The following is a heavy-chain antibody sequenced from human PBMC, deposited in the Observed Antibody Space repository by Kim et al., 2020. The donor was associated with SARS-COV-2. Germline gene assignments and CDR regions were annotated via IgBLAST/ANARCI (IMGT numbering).Heavy chain of an antibody. Sequence: TNYNPSLKSRVTISVDTSKNQFSLKLSSVTAADTAVYYCARRSYDSSGYTWGQGTLVTVSS. CDR2: T. V-gene: IGHV4-59*08. D-gene: IGHD3-22*01. CDR3: ARRSYDSSGYT. J-gene: IGHJ5*02.